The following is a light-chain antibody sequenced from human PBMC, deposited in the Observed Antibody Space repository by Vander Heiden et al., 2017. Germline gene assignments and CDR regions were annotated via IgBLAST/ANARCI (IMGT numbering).Light chain of an antibody. CDR2: GSS. V-gene: IGKV3-20*01. J-gene: IGKJ2*01. CDR1: QNVSSSN. CDR3: QQFSNSLYT. Sequence: EIVLTQSPATLSLSPGERATHSCSTRQNVSSSNLAWYQQKLGQAPRFLIYGSSSRATGFPDRFIGGGSVTDFTLTISRLKPEDFAVYHCQQFSNSLYTFGQGTKLEHK.